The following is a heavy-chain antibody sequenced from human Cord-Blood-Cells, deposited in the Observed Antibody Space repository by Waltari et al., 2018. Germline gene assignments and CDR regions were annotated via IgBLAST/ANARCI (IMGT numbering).Heavy chain of an antibody. J-gene: IGHJ2*01. Sequence: QVQLVQSGAEVKKPGSSVTVSCKASGGTFSSYAISWLRPAPGQGLEWMGGIIPIFGTANYVQKFQGRVTITADESTSTAYMELSSLRSEDTAVYYCARDRSSSTIRYFDLWGRGTLVTVSS. V-gene: IGHV1-69*01. D-gene: IGHD6-6*01. CDR1: GGTFSSYA. CDR2: IIPIFGTA. CDR3: ARDRSSSTIRYFDL.